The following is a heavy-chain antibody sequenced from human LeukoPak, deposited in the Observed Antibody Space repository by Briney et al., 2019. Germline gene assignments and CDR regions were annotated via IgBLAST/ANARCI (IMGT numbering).Heavy chain of an antibody. CDR1: GYTFTGYY. Sequence: ASVKVSCKASGYTFTGYYMHWVRQAPGQGLEWMGWITPNSGGTNYVQKFQGRVTMTRDTSISTAYMELSRLRSDDTAVYYCARGGYSGRYFADYWGQGTPVTVSS. D-gene: IGHD1-26*01. CDR3: ARGGYSGRYFADY. CDR2: ITPNSGGT. V-gene: IGHV1-2*02. J-gene: IGHJ4*02.